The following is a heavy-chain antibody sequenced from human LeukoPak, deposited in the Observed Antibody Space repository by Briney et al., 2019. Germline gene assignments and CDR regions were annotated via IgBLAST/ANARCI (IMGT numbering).Heavy chain of an antibody. V-gene: IGHV1-46*01. CDR1: GYTFTTYY. CDR3: ARGGSGWRRFDP. J-gene: IGHJ5*02. Sequence: ASVKVSCKASGYTFTTYYMHWVRQAPGQGLEWMGIINPNSGTTSYAQKFQGRVTMTRNTSISTAYMELSSLRSEDTAVYYCARGGSGWRRFDPWGQGTLVTVSS. D-gene: IGHD6-19*01. CDR2: INPNSGTT.